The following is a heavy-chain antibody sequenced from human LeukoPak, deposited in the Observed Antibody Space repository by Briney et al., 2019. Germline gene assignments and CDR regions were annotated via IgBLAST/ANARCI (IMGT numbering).Heavy chain of an antibody. Sequence: SVKVSCKASGGTFSSYAISWVRQAPGQGLEWMGGIIPIFGTANYAQKFQGRVTITTDESTSTAYMELSSLRSEDTAVYYCARDLVYYNDAFDIWGQGTMVTVSS. CDR1: GGTFSSYA. CDR2: IIPIFGTA. CDR3: ARDLVYYNDAFDI. V-gene: IGHV1-69*05. J-gene: IGHJ3*02. D-gene: IGHD3-10*01.